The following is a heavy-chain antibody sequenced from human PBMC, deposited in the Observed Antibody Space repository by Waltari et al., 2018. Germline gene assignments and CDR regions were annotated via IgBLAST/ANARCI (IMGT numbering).Heavy chain of an antibody. CDR1: GGSFSGYY. Sequence: QVQLQQWGAGLLKPSEPLSLTCAVYGGSFSGYYWSWIRQPPGKGLEWIGEINHSGSTNYNPSLKSRVTISVDTSKNQFSLKLSSVTAADTAVYYCARDSGYPYGDRLDYWGQGTLVTVSS. CDR3: ARDSGYPYGDRLDY. D-gene: IGHD4-17*01. V-gene: IGHV4-34*01. J-gene: IGHJ4*02. CDR2: INHSGST.